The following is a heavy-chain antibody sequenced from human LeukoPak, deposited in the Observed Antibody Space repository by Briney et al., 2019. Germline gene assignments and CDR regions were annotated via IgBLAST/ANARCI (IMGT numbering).Heavy chain of an antibody. CDR2: TYYSGST. Sequence: SETLSLTCTVSGGSISSSGHYWGWIRQPPGKGLEWIGSTYYSGSTYYNPSLKSRVTISVDTSKNQFSLKLSSVTAADTAVYYCARGPPRRDTAMVPRHSYYMDVWGKGTTVTVSS. CDR1: GGSISSSGHY. CDR3: ARGPPRRDTAMVPRHSYYMDV. V-gene: IGHV4-39*01. J-gene: IGHJ6*03. D-gene: IGHD5-18*01.